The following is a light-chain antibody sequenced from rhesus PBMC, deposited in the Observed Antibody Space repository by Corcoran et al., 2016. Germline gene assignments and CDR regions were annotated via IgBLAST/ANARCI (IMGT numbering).Light chain of an antibody. CDR1: QSVSSS. CDR2: DAS. Sequence: EIVLTQSLATLSLSPGESATLSCMASQSVSSSLAWYQQKPGQAPRLLIYDASSRATGIPDSFSGSGSETDFTLTHSSLEPDDVGVYVCQQYNNLPTFGQGTKVEIK. J-gene: IGKJ1*01. V-gene: IGKV3-17*01. CDR3: QQYNNLPT.